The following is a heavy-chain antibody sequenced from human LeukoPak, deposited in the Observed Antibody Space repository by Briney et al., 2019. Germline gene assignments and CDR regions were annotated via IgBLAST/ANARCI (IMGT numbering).Heavy chain of an antibody. CDR2: IKQDGSEK. CDR3: ARDLYSSSWFPPYGMDV. V-gene: IGHV3-7*03. CDR1: GFTFSSYA. D-gene: IGHD6-13*01. J-gene: IGHJ6*02. Sequence: GGSLKLSCAASGFTFSSYAMSWVRQAPGKGLEWVANIKQDGSEKYYVDSVKGRFTISRDNAKNSLYLQMNSLRAEDTAVYYCARDLYSSSWFPPYGMDVWGQGTTVTVSS.